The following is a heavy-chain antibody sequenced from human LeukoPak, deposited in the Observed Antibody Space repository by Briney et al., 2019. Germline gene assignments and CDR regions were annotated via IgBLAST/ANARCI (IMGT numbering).Heavy chain of an antibody. CDR2: IYYTGST. Sequence: SETLSLTCTVSGGSISSYYWSWIRQPPGKGLEWIGYIYYTGSTNYNPSLKSRVTISVDTSKNQFSLKLSSVTAADTAVYYCARVGFGNTPHPIDYWGQGTLVTVSS. J-gene: IGHJ4*02. CDR1: GGSISSYY. CDR3: ARVGFGNTPHPIDY. V-gene: IGHV4-59*01. D-gene: IGHD4-23*01.